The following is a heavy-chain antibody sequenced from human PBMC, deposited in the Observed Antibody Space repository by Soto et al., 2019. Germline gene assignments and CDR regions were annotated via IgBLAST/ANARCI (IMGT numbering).Heavy chain of an antibody. J-gene: IGHJ4*02. CDR3: ARPSGSDYSAPFDY. CDR1: GFTFSSYW. Sequence: GGSLRLSYAASGFTFSSYWMSWVRQAPGKGLEWVANIKQDGSEKYYADSVKGRFTISRDNSKNTLYLQMNSLRAEDTAVYYCARPSGSDYSAPFDYWGQGTLVTVSS. CDR2: IKQDGSEK. V-gene: IGHV3-7*01. D-gene: IGHD1-26*01.